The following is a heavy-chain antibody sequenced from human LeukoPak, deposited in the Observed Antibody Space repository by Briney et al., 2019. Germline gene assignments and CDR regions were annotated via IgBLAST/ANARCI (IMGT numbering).Heavy chain of an antibody. Sequence: PGGSLRLSCAASGFTFDDYAMHWVRQAPGKGLEWVSGISWNSGSIGYADSVKGRSTISRDNAKNSLYLQMNSLRAEDTALYYCAKALSYYYGMDVWGQGTTVTVSS. J-gene: IGHJ6*02. CDR1: GFTFDDYA. CDR3: AKALSYYYGMDV. V-gene: IGHV3-9*01. CDR2: ISWNSGSI.